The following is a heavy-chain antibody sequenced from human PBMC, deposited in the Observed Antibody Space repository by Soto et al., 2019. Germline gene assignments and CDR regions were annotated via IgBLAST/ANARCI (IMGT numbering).Heavy chain of an antibody. J-gene: IGHJ6*02. V-gene: IGHV4-59*01. CDR2: VYYTGST. CDR1: NGSISNYF. D-gene: IGHD6-19*01. CDR3: ARYSSGWPGNGMDV. Sequence: SETLSLTCTVSNGSISNYFWSWIRQPPGKGLEWIGYVYYTGSTSYNPSLKSRLTMSVDTSRKQFSLKLSSVTAADTAVYYCARYSSGWPGNGMDVWGQGTTVTVSS.